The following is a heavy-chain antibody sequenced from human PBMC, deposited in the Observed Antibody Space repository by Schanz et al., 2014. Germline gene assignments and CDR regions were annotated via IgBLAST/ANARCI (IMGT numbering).Heavy chain of an antibody. Sequence: QVQLVESGGGLAKPGGSLRLSCAASGFTFSDYYMSRVRQAPGKGLEWVSYISSVGISKYYADPVKGRFTISRDSAKNSLYLQRNSLRAEDTAVYYGARQRSYFYAMDVWGQGTTVTVSS. CDR2: ISSVGISK. CDR1: GFTFSDYY. CDR3: ARQRSYFYAMDV. V-gene: IGHV3-11*01. J-gene: IGHJ6*02.